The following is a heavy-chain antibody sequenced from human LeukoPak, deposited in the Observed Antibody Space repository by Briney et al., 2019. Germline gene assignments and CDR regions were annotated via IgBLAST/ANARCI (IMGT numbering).Heavy chain of an antibody. CDR2: IYAGGST. CDR3: ARSRFLEYAFDI. Sequence: SETLSLTCTVSGGSSSSGTYYWSWIRQPAGKGLEWIGRIYAGGSTNYNPSLKSRVTMSLDPSKNQFSLKLSSVTAADTAVYYCARSRFLEYAFDIWGQGTMVTVSS. V-gene: IGHV4-61*02. J-gene: IGHJ3*02. CDR1: GGSSSSGTYY. D-gene: IGHD3-3*01.